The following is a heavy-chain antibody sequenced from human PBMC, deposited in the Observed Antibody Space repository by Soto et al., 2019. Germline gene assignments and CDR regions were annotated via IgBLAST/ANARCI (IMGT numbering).Heavy chain of an antibody. CDR3: ARDTETLGPRANDALDI. D-gene: IGHD3-3*02. CDR1: GYTFSAYT. CDR2: INVGSGNT. Sequence: QAQLVQAGAEMKKPGASVKVSCKAAGYTFSAYTMNWVRQAPGQSLEWMGWINVGSGNTRYSQNFQGRVSITRDTSPSTVYMELTGLKSEDTAMYYCARDTETLGPRANDALDIWGQGIMVTVSS. V-gene: IGHV1-3*01. J-gene: IGHJ3*02.